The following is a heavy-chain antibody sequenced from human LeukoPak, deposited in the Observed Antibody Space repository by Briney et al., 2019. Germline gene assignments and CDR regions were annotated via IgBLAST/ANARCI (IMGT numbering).Heavy chain of an antibody. V-gene: IGHV1-69*13. CDR1: GGPFSSFA. J-gene: IGHJ6*03. D-gene: IGHD5-12*01. Sequence: SVKVSCKASGGPFSSFAISWVRQAPGQGLEWMGGIIPIFGTANYAQKFQGRVTITAAESTSTAYMELSSLRSEDTAMYYCASSNSGYDYSGVSYYYYMDVWGKGTTVTISS. CDR2: IIPIFGTA. CDR3: ASSNSGYDYSGVSYYYYMDV.